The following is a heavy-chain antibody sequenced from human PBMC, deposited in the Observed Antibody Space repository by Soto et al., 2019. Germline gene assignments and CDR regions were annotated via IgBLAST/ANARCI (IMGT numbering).Heavy chain of an antibody. CDR1: GGSFSGYY. D-gene: IGHD1-1*01. CDR3: ARESNWNYVDY. V-gene: IGHV4-34*01. Sequence: QVQLQQWGAGRLKPSETLSLTCAVYGGSFSGYYWSWIRQPPGKGLEWIGEINNSGSTNYNPSLKSRVTISVDTSKNQFSLKLSSVTAADTAVYYCARESNWNYVDYWGQGTLVTVSS. J-gene: IGHJ4*02. CDR2: INNSGST.